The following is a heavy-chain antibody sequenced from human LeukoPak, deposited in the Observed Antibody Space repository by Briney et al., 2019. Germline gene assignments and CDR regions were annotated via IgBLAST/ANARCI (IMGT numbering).Heavy chain of an antibody. D-gene: IGHD3-10*01. CDR3: ARDTYYYGSGSYYDY. CDR2: IYASGST. CDR1: GVSISSYY. V-gene: IGHV4-4*07. J-gene: IGHJ4*02. Sequence: SETLSLTCTVSGVSISSYYWSWIRQPAGKGLEWIGRIYASGSTNYNPSLKSRVTMSVDTSKNQFSLKLSSVTAADTAVYYCARDTYYYGSGSYYDYWGQGTLVTVSS.